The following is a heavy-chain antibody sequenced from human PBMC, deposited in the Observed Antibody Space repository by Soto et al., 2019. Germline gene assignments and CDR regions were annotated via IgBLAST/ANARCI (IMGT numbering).Heavy chain of an antibody. CDR1: GRSSSRSSYY. J-gene: IGHJ6*02. D-gene: IGHD3-3*01. CDR3: PRGEDAFFFYGLGV. Sequence: SEPLSLNCATSGRSSSRSSYYRSWIRQPPGKGLEWIGSIYYSGSTYYNPSLKSRVTISVDTSKNQFSLKLSSVTAADTAVYYCPRGEDAFFFYGLGVWGQ. CDR2: IYYSGST. V-gene: IGHV4-39*07.